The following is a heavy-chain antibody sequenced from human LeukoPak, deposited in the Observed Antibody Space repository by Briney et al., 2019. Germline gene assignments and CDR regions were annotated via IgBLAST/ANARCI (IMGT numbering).Heavy chain of an antibody. V-gene: IGHV3-43D*03. Sequence: GGSLRLSCAASGFTFDDYAMHWVRQAPGKGLEWVSLIDWDGGSTYYTDSVKGRFTISRDNSKNSVFLQMNSLRAEDTALYYCAKDMSSSGYDRLDYWGQGTLVTVSS. D-gene: IGHD5-12*01. CDR1: GFTFDDYA. CDR2: IDWDGGST. CDR3: AKDMSSSGYDRLDY. J-gene: IGHJ4*02.